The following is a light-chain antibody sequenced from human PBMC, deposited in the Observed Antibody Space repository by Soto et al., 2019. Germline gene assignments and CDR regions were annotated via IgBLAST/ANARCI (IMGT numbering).Light chain of an antibody. CDR2: GSS. CDR3: QQYVSPPIT. V-gene: IGKV3-20*01. CDR1: QSVTSTY. Sequence: EIVLTQSPGTLSLSPGERATLSCRASQSVTSTYLGWYQQKPGQAPSLLIHGSSSRDTGIPDRFSGSGSGTDITLTISRLEPEDFAVYYCQQYVSPPITFGQGTRLEIK. J-gene: IGKJ5*01.